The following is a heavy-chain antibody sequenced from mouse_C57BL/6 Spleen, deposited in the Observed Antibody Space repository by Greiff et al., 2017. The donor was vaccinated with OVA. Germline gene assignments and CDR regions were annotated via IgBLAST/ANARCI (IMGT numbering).Heavy chain of an antibody. V-gene: IGHV1-81*01. Sequence: VQLQQSGAELARPGASVKLSCKASGYTFTSYGISWVKQRTGQGLEWIGEIYPRSGNPYYNEKFKGKATLTADKSSSTAYMELRSLTSEDSAVYCCGSYSNYGEGAMDYWGQGTSVTVAS. CDR3: GSYSNYGEGAMDY. J-gene: IGHJ4*01. D-gene: IGHD2-5*01. CDR1: GYTFTSYG. CDR2: IYPRSGNP.